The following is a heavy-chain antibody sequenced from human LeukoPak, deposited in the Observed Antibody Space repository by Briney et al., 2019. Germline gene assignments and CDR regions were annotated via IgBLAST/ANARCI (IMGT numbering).Heavy chain of an antibody. D-gene: IGHD3-3*01. V-gene: IGHV3-15*01. CDR1: GFTFRDAW. J-gene: IGHJ1*01. Sequence: GGSLRLSCAASGFTFRDAWMTWVRQAPGKGLEWVGRIRSQTDGGTTDYAVSVQGRFTISRDDSKNTLYLQMSSLKTEDTAVYYCAKHIYGVVSIQQWGQGTLVTVSS. CDR2: IRSQTDGGTT. CDR3: AKHIYGVVSIQQ.